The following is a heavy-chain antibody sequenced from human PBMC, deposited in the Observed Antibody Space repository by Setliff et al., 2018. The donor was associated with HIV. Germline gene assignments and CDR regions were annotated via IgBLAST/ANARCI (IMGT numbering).Heavy chain of an antibody. CDR1: GYSVSSGYY. Sequence: SETLSLTCAVSGYSVSSGYYWGWIRQPPGKGLEWIASIYYSGSTSYAPSLKSRVTISVDTSKNQFSLKLTSVTAADSAVYFCARVVPREVAPGGFDIWGQGTMVTVSS. D-gene: IGHD5-12*01. CDR3: ARVVPREVAPGGFDI. J-gene: IGHJ3*02. V-gene: IGHV4-38-2*01. CDR2: IYYSGST.